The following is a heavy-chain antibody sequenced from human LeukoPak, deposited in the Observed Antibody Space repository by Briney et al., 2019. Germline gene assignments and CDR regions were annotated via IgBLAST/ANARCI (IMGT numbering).Heavy chain of an antibody. J-gene: IGHJ3*02. CDR2: IKQDGSEK. V-gene: IGHV3-7*01. CDR3: ARDLAGPPQEAFDI. Sequence: PGGSLRLSCAASGLTFSSYWMSWVRQAPGKGLEWVANIKQDGSEKHYVDSVTGRFTISRDNTKNSLYPQMNSLRADDTAVYYCARDLAGPPQEAFDIWGQGTMVTVSS. CDR1: GLTFSSYW.